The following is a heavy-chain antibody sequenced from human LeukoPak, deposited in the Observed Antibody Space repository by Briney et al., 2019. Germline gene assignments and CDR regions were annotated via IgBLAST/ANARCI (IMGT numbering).Heavy chain of an antibody. J-gene: IGHJ4*02. Sequence: ASVKVSRKASGGTFSSYAISWVRQAPGQGLEWMGGIIPIFGTANYAQKFQGRVTITADESTSTAYMELSSLRSEDTAVYYCARSKGSGGLAPSHFDYWGQGTLVTVSS. CDR3: ARSKGSGGLAPSHFDY. D-gene: IGHD3-10*01. CDR2: IIPIFGTA. CDR1: GGTFSSYA. V-gene: IGHV1-69*01.